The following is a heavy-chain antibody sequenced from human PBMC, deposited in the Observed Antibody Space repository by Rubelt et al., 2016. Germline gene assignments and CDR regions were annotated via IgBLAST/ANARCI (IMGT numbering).Heavy chain of an antibody. CDR3: ARGVSSSWFDY. V-gene: IGHV4-34*01. Sequence: QVQLQQWGAGLLKPSETLSLTCAVYGGSFSGYYWSWIRQPPGKGLEWIGEINHSGSTNYNPSLKGRVTIAVDTAKNQFSRKLSSVTAADTAGYYCARGVSSSWFDYWGQGTLVTVSS. CDR2: INHSGST. J-gene: IGHJ4*02. D-gene: IGHD6-13*01. CDR1: GGSFSGYY.